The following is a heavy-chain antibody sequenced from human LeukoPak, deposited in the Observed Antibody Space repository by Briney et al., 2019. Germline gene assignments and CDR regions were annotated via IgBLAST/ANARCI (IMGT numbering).Heavy chain of an antibody. J-gene: IGHJ6*02. CDR3: ARDLFRVVVAPHYYYGMDV. CDR1: GYTFTGYY. D-gene: IGHD2-15*01. V-gene: IGHV1-2*02. CDR2: INPNSGGT. Sequence: GASVKVSCKASGYTFTGYYMHWVRQAPGQGLEWMGWINPNSGGTNYAQKFQGRVTMTRDTSISTAYMELSRLRSDDTAVYYCARDLFRVVVAPHYYYGMDVWGQGTTVTVPS.